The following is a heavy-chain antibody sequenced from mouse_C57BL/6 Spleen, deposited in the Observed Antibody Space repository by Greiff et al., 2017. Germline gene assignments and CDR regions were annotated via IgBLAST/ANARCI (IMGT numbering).Heavy chain of an antibody. CDR2: ISYDGSN. J-gene: IGHJ4*01. Sequence: EVKLMESGPGLVKPSQSLSLTCSVTGYSITSGYYWNWIRQFPGNKLEWMGYISYDGSNNYNPSLKNRISIPRDTSNNQFFLKLKAVSTEDTATYYCARGPLYAMDYWGQGTSVTVAS. CDR1: GYSITSGYY. CDR3: ARGPLYAMDY. V-gene: IGHV3-6*01. D-gene: IGHD6-1*01.